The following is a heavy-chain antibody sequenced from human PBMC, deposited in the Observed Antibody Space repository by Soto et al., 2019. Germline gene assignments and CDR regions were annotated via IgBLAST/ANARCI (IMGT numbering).Heavy chain of an antibody. Sequence: QVQLVQSGAEVKKPGASVTVSCKTSGYTFSNYGINWVRQAPGQGLEWMGWISGYNGNTNYAQTAQGRVTMTTDTSPGTVYMELRSLKSDDTAIYYCSRFIMVGGWFDPNYYHGMDVWGQGTTVTVSS. CDR2: ISGYNGNT. CDR3: SRFIMVGGWFDPNYYHGMDV. J-gene: IGHJ6*02. V-gene: IGHV1-18*01. D-gene: IGHD6-19*01. CDR1: GYTFSNYG.